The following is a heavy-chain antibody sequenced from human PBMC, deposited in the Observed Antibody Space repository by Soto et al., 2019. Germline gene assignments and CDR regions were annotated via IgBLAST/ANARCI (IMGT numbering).Heavy chain of an antibody. J-gene: IGHJ4*02. CDR1: GGSISSGDYY. CDR3: ARGSYYYDSSGYYYSPYYFDY. CDR2: IYYSGST. V-gene: IGHV4-30-4*01. Sequence: SETLSLTCTVSGGSISSGDYYWSWIRQPPGKGLEWIGYIYYSGSTYYNPSLKSRVTISVDTSKNQFSLKLSSVTAADTAVYYCARGSYYYDSSGYYYSPYYFDYWGQGTLVT. D-gene: IGHD3-22*01.